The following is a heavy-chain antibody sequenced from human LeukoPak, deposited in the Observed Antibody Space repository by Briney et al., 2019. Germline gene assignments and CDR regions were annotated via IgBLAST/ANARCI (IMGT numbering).Heavy chain of an antibody. V-gene: IGHV3-30*03. CDR3: ARDAYYYGLGSYGSFDY. Sequence: GRSLRLSCAASGFTFSSYGMHWVRQAPGKGLEWVAVISYDGSNKYYADSVKGRFTIPRDNSKNTLHLQMNSLRAEDTAIYYCARDAYYYGLGSYGSFDYWGQGTLVTVSS. CDR1: GFTFSSYG. CDR2: ISYDGSNK. J-gene: IGHJ4*02. D-gene: IGHD3-10*01.